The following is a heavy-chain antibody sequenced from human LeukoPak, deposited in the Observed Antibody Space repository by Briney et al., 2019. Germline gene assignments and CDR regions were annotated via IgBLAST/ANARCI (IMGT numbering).Heavy chain of an antibody. Sequence: SETLSLTCTVSGGSISSYYWSWIRQPPGKGLEWIGYIYYSGSTNYNPSLKSRVTISVDTSKNQFSLKLSSVTAADTAVYYCARHRARSYDSSGITGDAFDIWGQGTMVTVSS. D-gene: IGHD3-22*01. CDR2: IYYSGST. J-gene: IGHJ3*02. V-gene: IGHV4-59*08. CDR1: GGSISSYY. CDR3: ARHRARSYDSSGITGDAFDI.